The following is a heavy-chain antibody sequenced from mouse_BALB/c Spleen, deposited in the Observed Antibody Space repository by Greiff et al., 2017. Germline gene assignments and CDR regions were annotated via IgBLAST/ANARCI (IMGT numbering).Heavy chain of an antibody. D-gene: IGHD1-3*01. CDR2: ISDGGSYT. V-gene: IGHV5-4*02. J-gene: IGHJ4*01. Sequence: EVMLVESGGGLVKPGGSLKLSCAASGFTFSDYYMYWVHQTPEKRLEWVATISDGGSYTYYPHSVKGRFTISTDNAKNNLYLQMSSLKSEDTAMYYCARGKAGPIDYWGQGTSVTVSS. CDR3: ARGKAGPIDY. CDR1: GFTFSDYY.